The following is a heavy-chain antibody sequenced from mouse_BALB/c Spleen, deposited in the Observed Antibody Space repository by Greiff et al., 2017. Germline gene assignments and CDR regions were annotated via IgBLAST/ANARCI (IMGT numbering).Heavy chain of an antibody. CDR2: IYPGNSYT. D-gene: IGHD2-4*01. J-gene: IGHJ4*01. CDR3: TRRHYDSYYYAMDY. Sequence: VQLQQSGTVLARPGASVKMSCKASGYSFTSYWMHWVKQRPGQGLEWIGAIYPGNSYTSYNQKFKGKAKLTAVTSASTAYMELSSLTNEDSAVYYCTRRHYDSYYYAMDYWGQGTSVTVSS. V-gene: IGHV1-5*01. CDR1: GYSFTSYW.